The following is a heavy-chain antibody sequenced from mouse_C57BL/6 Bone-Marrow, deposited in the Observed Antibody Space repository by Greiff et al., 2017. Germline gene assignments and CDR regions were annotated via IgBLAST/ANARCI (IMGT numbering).Heavy chain of an antibody. V-gene: IGHV1-76*01. J-gene: IGHJ2*01. CDR2: IYPGSGNT. D-gene: IGHD4-1*01. CDR1: GYTFTDYY. CDR3: ARSLGPYYFDY. Sequence: QVQLKQSGAELVRPGASVKLSCKASGYTFTDYYINWVKQRPGQGLEWIARIYPGSGNTYYNEKFKGKATLTAEKSSSTAYMQLSSLTSEDSAVYFCARSLGPYYFDYWGQGTTLTVSS.